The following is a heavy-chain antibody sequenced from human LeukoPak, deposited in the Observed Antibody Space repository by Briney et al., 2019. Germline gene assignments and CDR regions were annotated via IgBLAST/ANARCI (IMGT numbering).Heavy chain of an antibody. Sequence: GGSPKISCKGSGYHFTSYWIGWGRQVPGKGLEGMGIIYPGDSDTRYSPSFQGQVTISADKSISTAYLQWSSLKASDTAMYYCATAPDYGGNFYYFDYWGQGTLVTVSS. CDR2: IYPGDSDT. CDR3: ATAPDYGGNFYYFDY. V-gene: IGHV5-51*01. D-gene: IGHD4-23*01. J-gene: IGHJ4*02. CDR1: GYHFTSYW.